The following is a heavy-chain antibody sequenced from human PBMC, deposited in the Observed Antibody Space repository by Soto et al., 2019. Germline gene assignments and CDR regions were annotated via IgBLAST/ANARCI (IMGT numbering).Heavy chain of an antibody. J-gene: IGHJ4*02. D-gene: IGHD2-21*02. CDR1: GFTFDYYW. V-gene: IGHV3-74*01. CDR2: LQTDGSHP. CDR3: ARGGDADY. Sequence: EVQLVESGGGLVQPGGSLRLSCVASGFTFDYYWMHWVRQAPGEGLMWVSRLQTDGSHPDYADSVQGRFTISRDNDKKTLYLQMNNLGAEDTAVYYCARGGDADYWGQGTLVTVSS.